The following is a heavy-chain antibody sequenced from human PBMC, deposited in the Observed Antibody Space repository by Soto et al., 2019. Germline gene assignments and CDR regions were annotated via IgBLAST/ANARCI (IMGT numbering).Heavy chain of an antibody. J-gene: IGHJ4*02. CDR3: ARGQEYYDFWSGYYGYYFDY. D-gene: IGHD3-3*01. CDR2: IYYSGST. V-gene: IGHV4-59*01. Sequence: SETLSLTCTVSGGSISSYYWSWIRQPPGKGLEWIGYIYYSGSTNYNPSLKSRVTISVDTSKNQFSLKLSSVTAADTAVYYCARGQEYYDFWSGYYGYYFDYWGQGTLVTVSS. CDR1: GGSISSYY.